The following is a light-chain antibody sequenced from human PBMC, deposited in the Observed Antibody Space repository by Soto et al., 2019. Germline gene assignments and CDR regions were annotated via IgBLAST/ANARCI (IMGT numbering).Light chain of an antibody. J-gene: IGKJ1*01. CDR3: QQRSNWPLTWT. CDR2: GAS. V-gene: IGKV3-15*01. Sequence: EIVMTQSPATLSVSPGERATLSCRASQSVSSNLAWYQQKPGQAPRLLIYGASTRATGIPARFSGSGSGTEFTLTISSLEPEDFAVYYCQQRSNWPLTWTFGQGTKVDIK. CDR1: QSVSSN.